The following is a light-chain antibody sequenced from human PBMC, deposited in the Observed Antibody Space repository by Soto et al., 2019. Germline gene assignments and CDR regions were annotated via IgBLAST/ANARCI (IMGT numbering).Light chain of an antibody. CDR1: QSVSSY. CDR3: QKRSNWPPIT. Sequence: EIVLTQSPATRYLSPGERATLSCRASQSVSSYLAWYQQNPGQAPRLLIYDASNRATGIPARFSGSGSGTAFTPTISSLEPEDFAVYYCQKRSNWPPITFGQGTRLEIK. J-gene: IGKJ5*01. CDR2: DAS. V-gene: IGKV3-11*01.